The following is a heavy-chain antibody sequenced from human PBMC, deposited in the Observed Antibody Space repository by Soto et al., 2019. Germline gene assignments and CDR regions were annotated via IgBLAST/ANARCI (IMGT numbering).Heavy chain of an antibody. Sequence: QVQLVQSGAEVKKPGASVKVSCKASGYTFTSYGISWVRQAPAQGLEWMGWISADNGNTNYAQKLQGRVTMTTDTSTSTAYMELRSLRSDDTAVYYCARERNPFVGLVVTEDWFDPWGQGTLVTVSS. D-gene: IGHD3-16*02. V-gene: IGHV1-18*01. CDR1: GYTFTSYG. J-gene: IGHJ5*02. CDR3: ARERNPFVGLVVTEDWFDP. CDR2: ISADNGNT.